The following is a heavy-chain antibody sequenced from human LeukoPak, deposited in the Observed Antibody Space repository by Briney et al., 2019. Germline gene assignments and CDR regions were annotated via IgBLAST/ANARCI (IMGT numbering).Heavy chain of an antibody. CDR3: AILITVDSSGYLIDS. J-gene: IGHJ4*02. Sequence: ASVKVSCKASGYTFTSYGISWVRQAPGQGLEWMGWISAYNGNTNYAQKLQDRVNMTPDTSTSTAYMELRSLRSDDTAVYYCAILITVDSSGYLIDSWGQRTLVTVSS. V-gene: IGHV1-18*01. CDR1: GYTFTSYG. CDR2: ISAYNGNT. D-gene: IGHD3-22*01.